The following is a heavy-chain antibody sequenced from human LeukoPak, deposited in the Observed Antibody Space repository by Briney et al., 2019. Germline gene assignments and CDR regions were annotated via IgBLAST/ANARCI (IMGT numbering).Heavy chain of an antibody. V-gene: IGHV4-59*01. CDR1: GGSISSYY. CDR3: ARDYYDSSGYSLSAFDI. D-gene: IGHD3-22*01. CDR2: IYYSGST. Sequence: SETLSLTCTVSGGSISSYYWSLIRQPPGKGLEWIGYIYYSGSTNYNPSLKSRVTISVDTPKNQFSLKLSSVTAADTAVYYCARDYYDSSGYSLSAFDIWGQGTMVTVSS. J-gene: IGHJ3*02.